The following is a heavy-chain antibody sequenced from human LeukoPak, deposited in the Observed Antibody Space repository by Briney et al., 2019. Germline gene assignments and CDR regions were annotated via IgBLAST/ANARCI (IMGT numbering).Heavy chain of an antibody. CDR2: IYTSGST. CDR1: GGSISSGSYY. CDR3: ARTDRYCSSTSCLYNWFDP. V-gene: IGHV4-61*02. D-gene: IGHD2-2*01. Sequence: TSQTLSLTXTVSGGSISSGSYYWSWIRQPAGKGLEWIGRIYTSGSTNYNPSLKSRVTISVDTSKNQFSLKLSSVTAADTAVYYCARTDRYCSSTSCLYNWFDPWGQGTLVTVSS. J-gene: IGHJ5*02.